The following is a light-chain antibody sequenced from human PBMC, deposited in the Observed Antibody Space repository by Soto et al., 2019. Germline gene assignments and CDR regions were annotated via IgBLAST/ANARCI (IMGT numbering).Light chain of an antibody. Sequence: DIQLTQSPSSVSASVGDRVTITCRASQGLSSWLAWYQQKPGKAPKLLIYAASTLQSGVPSRFSGSGSGTDETITISSLQPEDVVTYYCQQPNNFPITFGQGTRLEIK. J-gene: IGKJ5*01. CDR2: AAS. CDR1: QGLSSW. CDR3: QQPNNFPIT. V-gene: IGKV1-12*01.